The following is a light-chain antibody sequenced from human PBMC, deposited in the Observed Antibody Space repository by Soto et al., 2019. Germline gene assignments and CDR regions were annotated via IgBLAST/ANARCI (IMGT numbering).Light chain of an antibody. V-gene: IGKV1-13*02. J-gene: IGKJ4*01. Sequence: ALQLTQSPSSLSASVGDRVTITCRASQGISSALAWYQQRPGKAPKLLIYDASTLESGVPSRFSGSGSGTDFTLTISSLQPEDFATYYCQHFNSYPLTFGGGTKVEIK. CDR2: DAS. CDR1: QGISSA. CDR3: QHFNSYPLT.